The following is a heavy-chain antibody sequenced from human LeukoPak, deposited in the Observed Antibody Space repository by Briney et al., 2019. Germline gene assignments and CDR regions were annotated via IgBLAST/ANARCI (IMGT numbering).Heavy chain of an antibody. CDR2: ISASGDTT. V-gene: IGHV3-23*01. D-gene: IGHD2-2*01. J-gene: IGHJ5*01. Sequence: GGSLRLSCAASGFTFNSYAMSWVRQAPGKGLEWVSAISASGDTTYYADSVKGRFTISRDNSENTLFLQMNSLRAEDTAVYYCAKEPREYCSSTSCPNWFDSWGQGTLVTVSS. CDR3: AKEPREYCSSTSCPNWFDS. CDR1: GFTFNSYA.